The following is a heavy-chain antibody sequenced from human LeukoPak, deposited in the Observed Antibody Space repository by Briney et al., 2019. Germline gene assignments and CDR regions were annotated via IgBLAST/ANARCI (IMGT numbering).Heavy chain of an antibody. D-gene: IGHD2-2*02. J-gene: IGHJ4*02. Sequence: GGSLRLSCAASGFTFSSYWMHWVRQAPGKRRVRVSRINSDGSSTSYADSVKGRFTISRDNAKNTLYLQMNSLRAEDTAVYYCARRYCSSTSCYKGLDYWGQGTLVTVSS. V-gene: IGHV3-74*01. CDR3: ARRYCSSTSCYKGLDY. CDR2: INSDGSST. CDR1: GFTFSSYW.